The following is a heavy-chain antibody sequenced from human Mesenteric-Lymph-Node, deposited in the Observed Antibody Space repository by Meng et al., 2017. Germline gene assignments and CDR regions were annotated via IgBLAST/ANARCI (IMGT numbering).Heavy chain of an antibody. D-gene: IGHD3-3*01. V-gene: IGHV3-33*01. Sequence: GESLKISCAASGFTFSSYGMHWVRQAPGKGLEWVAVIWYDGSNKYYADSVKGRFTISRDNSKNTLYLQMNSLRAEDTAVYYCARDRSIFGVVTTFRFFDYWGQGTLVTVSS. J-gene: IGHJ4*02. CDR1: GFTFSSYG. CDR3: ARDRSIFGVVTTFRFFDY. CDR2: IWYDGSNK.